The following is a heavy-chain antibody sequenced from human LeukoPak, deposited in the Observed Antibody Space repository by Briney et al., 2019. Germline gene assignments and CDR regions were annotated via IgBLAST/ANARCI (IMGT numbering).Heavy chain of an antibody. D-gene: IGHD3-22*01. CDR3: ARQSITMIVKS. Sequence: PSETLSLTCAVYGGSFSGFYWGWIRQPPGKGLEWIGSVYYSGSTYYNPSLKSRVTISVDTSKNQFSLKLSSVTAADTAVYYCARQSITMIVKSWGQGTLVTVSS. V-gene: IGHV4-39*01. CDR2: VYYSGST. J-gene: IGHJ4*02. CDR1: GGSFSGFY.